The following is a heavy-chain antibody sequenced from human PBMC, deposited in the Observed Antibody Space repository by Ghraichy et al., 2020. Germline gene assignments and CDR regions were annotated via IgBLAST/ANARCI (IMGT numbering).Heavy chain of an antibody. CDR2: LFSGRFA. CDR1: GFTVSSNF. V-gene: IGHV3-53*01. J-gene: IGHJ4*02. Sequence: GGSLRLSCAVSGFTVSSNFVSWVRQAPGKGLEWVSVLFSGRFADYADSVKGRFTMSRDVSQNAVYLQMDNLRAEDTAVYYCATGREAGGDCTSTSCFREPQNFWGQGTRVTVSS. D-gene: IGHD2-2*01. CDR3: ATGREAGGDCTSTSCFREPQNF.